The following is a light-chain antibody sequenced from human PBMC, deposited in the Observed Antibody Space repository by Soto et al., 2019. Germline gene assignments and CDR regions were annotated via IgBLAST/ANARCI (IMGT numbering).Light chain of an antibody. Sequence: ATRMTQAPSSLSASTGDRVTITCRASQGISSYLAWYQQKPGKAPKLLIYAASTLQSGVPSRFSGSGSGTDFTLTISCLQSADFATYYCQQYYNYPRTFGQGTKVEIK. CDR3: QQYYNYPRT. J-gene: IGKJ1*01. CDR2: AAS. V-gene: IGKV1-8*01. CDR1: QGISSY.